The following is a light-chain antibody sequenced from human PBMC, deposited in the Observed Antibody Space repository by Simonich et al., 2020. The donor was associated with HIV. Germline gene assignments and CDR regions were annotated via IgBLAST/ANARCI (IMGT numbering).Light chain of an antibody. J-gene: IGLJ2*01. Sequence: QPVLTQPPSASASLGASVTLTCTLSSGYSNYKVAWYQQRPGKGPRFVMRVGTGGIVGSKGDGIPDRFSVLGSGLNRYLTIKNIQEEDESDYHCGADHGSGSNFVCVFGGGTKLTVL. V-gene: IGLV9-49*01. CDR2: VGTGGIVG. CDR1: SGYSNYK. CDR3: GADHGSGSNFVCV.